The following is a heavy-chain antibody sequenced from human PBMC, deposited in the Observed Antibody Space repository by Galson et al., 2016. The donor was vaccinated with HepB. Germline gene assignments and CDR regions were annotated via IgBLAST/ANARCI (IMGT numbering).Heavy chain of an antibody. J-gene: IGHJ4*01. CDR3: VTQITMTKGAIIYPKAIDY. CDR2: IIPIFNTT. CDR1: GGTFGSYS. Sequence: SVKVSCKASGGTFGSYSVTWVRQAPGQGLQWMGGIIPIFNTTYYAQKFQGRVTITADESTSVVLMELSSLRSEDTAVYYCVTQITMTKGAIIYPKAIDYCVHGTLVTVSS. D-gene: IGHD3-22*01. V-gene: IGHV1-69*13.